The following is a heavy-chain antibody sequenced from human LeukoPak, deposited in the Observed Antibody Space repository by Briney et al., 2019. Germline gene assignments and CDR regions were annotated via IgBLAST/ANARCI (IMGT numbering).Heavy chain of an antibody. CDR1: GGSFSGYY. CDR2: INHSGST. D-gene: IGHD6-13*01. Sequence: SETLSLTCAVYGGSFSGYYWSWIRQPPGKGLEWIGEINHSGSTNYNPSLKSRVTISLDTSKNQFSLKITSATAADTAVYYCAREAAHEPGSGYYMDVRGKGTTVTISS. J-gene: IGHJ6*03. CDR3: AREAAHEPGSGYYMDV. V-gene: IGHV4-34*01.